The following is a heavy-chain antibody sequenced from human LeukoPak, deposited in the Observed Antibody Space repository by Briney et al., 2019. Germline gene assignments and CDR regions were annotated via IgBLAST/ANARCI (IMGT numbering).Heavy chain of an antibody. CDR2: IIPIFGTA. Sequence: SVNVSCKASGGTFSSYAISWVRQAPGQGLECMGGIIPIFGTAHYAQKFQGRVTITTDESTSTAYMELSSLRSEDTAVYYCARTWFGELLSYYYMDVWGKGTTVTVSS. D-gene: IGHD3-10*01. J-gene: IGHJ6*03. CDR3: ARTWFGELLSYYYMDV. CDR1: GGTFSSYA. V-gene: IGHV1-69*05.